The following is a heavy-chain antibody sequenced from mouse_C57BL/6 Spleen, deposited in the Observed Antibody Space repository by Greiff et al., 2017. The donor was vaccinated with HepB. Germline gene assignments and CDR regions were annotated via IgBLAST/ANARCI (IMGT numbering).Heavy chain of an antibody. D-gene: IGHD2-4*01. J-gene: IGHJ3*01. Sequence: EVQLQQSGPELVKPGASVKIPCKASGYTFTDYNMDWVKQSHGKSLEWIGDINPNNGGTIYNQKFKGKATLTVDKSSSTAYMELRSLTSEDTAVYYWARSYDYRAWFAYWGQGTRVTVAA. CDR1: GYTFTDYN. V-gene: IGHV1-18*01. CDR3: ARSYDYRAWFAY. CDR2: INPNNGGT.